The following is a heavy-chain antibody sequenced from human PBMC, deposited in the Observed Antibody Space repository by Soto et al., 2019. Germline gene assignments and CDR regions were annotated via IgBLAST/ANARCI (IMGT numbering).Heavy chain of an antibody. CDR2: MDPSGGSA. Sequence: ASVKVSCKASGYTFTSYYIHWVRQAPGQGLEWMGKMDPSGGSATYAQKFQGRVSMTSDASTSTVFMEVSSLRSDDTAVYFCARVSNPYYRGDHDEYLDYLGQGTQVTVSS. J-gene: IGHJ4*02. CDR1: GYTFTSYY. CDR3: ARVSNPYYRGDHDEYLDY. V-gene: IGHV1-46*01. D-gene: IGHD3-10*01.